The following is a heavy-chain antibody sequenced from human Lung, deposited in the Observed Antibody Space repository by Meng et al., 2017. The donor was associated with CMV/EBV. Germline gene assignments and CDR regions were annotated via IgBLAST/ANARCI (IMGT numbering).Heavy chain of an antibody. CDR1: GFNFSNYG. CDR2: IRYEGRSK. J-gene: IGHJ6*02. Sequence: GESXKISXTTSGFNFSNYGMHWVRLAPGKGLEWVAFIRYEGRSKLYADSVKGRFTISRDNSKNTLSMEMNSLRAEDTAVYYCAKDDCDITNCWQYYALDVWGQGXTVTVSS. CDR3: AKDDCDITNCWQYYALDV. D-gene: IGHD1-1*01. V-gene: IGHV3-30*02.